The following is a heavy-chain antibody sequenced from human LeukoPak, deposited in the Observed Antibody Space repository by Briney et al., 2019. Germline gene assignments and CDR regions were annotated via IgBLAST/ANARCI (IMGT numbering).Heavy chain of an antibody. J-gene: IGHJ4*02. D-gene: IGHD6-13*01. CDR1: GGSISSGDYY. Sequence: SETLSLTCTVSGGSISSGDYYWSWIRQPPGKGLEWIGYIYYSGSTYYNPSLKSRVTISVDTSKNQFSLKLSSVTAADTAVYYCAREVRHSSSWYFSSGWYQFDYWGQGTLVTVSS. V-gene: IGHV4-30-4*01. CDR3: AREVRHSSSWYFSSGWYQFDY. CDR2: IYYSGST.